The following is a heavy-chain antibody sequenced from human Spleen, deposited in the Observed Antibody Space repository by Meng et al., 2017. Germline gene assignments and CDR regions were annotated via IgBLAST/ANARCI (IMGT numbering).Heavy chain of an antibody. CDR1: GFTFSSYG. V-gene: IGHV3-30*03. J-gene: IGHJ4*02. D-gene: IGHD4-17*01. CDR3: ARLYGAYGGALDY. CDR2: VSHDGNNK. Sequence: QMQLVESGGGVVQPGRSLRLSCAASGFTFSSYGMHWVRKAPGKGLEWVAVVSHDGNNKYYADSVKGRFTVSRDNSQNMLYLQMDSLRAEDTAVYYCARLYGAYGGALDYWGQGTLVTVSS.